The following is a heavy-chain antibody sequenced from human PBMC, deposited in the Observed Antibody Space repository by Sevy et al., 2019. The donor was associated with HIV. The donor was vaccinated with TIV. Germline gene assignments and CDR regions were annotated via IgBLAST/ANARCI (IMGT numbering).Heavy chain of an antibody. Sequence: GGSLRLSCTASGFTLSSYAMHWVRQAPGKGLEWVTVISYDGSNEYYAHSVKGRFTISRDNSNNTLYLLMNSLRVEDTAVYYCASLRYYYGSGTDYSDSFDIWGQGTMVTVSS. CDR2: ISYDGSNE. CDR3: ASLRYYYGSGTDYSDSFDI. D-gene: IGHD3-10*01. CDR1: GFTLSSYA. V-gene: IGHV3-30-3*01. J-gene: IGHJ3*02.